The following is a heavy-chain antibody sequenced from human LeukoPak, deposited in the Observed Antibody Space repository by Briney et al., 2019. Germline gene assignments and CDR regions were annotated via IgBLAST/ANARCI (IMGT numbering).Heavy chain of an antibody. CDR2: IIPIFGTA. D-gene: IGHD4-17*01. J-gene: IGHJ6*03. Sequence: SVKVSCKASGGTFSSYAISWVRQAPGQGLEWMGGIIPIFGTANYAQKFQGRVTITTDESTSTAYMELSSLRSEDTAVYYCASHYGEGYYCYYMDVWGKGTTVTVSS. V-gene: IGHV1-69*05. CDR1: GGTFSSYA. CDR3: ASHYGEGYYCYYMDV.